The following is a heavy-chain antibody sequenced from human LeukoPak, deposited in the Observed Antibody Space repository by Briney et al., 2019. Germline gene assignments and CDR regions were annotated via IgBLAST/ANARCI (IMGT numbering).Heavy chain of an antibody. CDR3: ARVSPDTATDYGWFDP. Sequence: SETLSLTCIVSGDSISLFYWSWIRQPPGKGLEWIGYIHYSGKTNYNPSLKSRVTMSLDTSKNHFSLKLRSVTAADTAVYYCARVSPDTATDYGWFDPWGQGSLVTVSS. CDR1: GDSISLFY. CDR2: IHYSGKT. D-gene: IGHD5-18*01. J-gene: IGHJ5*02. V-gene: IGHV4-59*01.